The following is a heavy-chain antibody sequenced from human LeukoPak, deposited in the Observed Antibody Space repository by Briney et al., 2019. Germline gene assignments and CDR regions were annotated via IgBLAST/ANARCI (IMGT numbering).Heavy chain of an antibody. CDR1: GYSFTTYW. V-gene: IGHV5-51*01. Sequence: GESLKISCKASGYSFTTYWVGWVRQMPGKGLELMGIIYPGDSSTRYSPSFQGQVTISAHKPISTAYLQWNSLKASGTAMYYCTRRSGYCSSGTCYSDDAFDIWGQGTMVTVSS. CDR3: TRRSGYCSSGTCYSDDAFDI. CDR2: IYPGDSST. D-gene: IGHD2-2*01. J-gene: IGHJ3*02.